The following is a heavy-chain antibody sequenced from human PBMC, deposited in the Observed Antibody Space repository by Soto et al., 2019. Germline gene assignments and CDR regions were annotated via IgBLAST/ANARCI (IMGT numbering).Heavy chain of an antibody. CDR3: VREDWHRFDS. Sequence: EVQLVESGGRLGQPGGSLRLSCAASGFMFSAYWMSWVRQDPGKGLEWVATISGGASDKFYVDSVKGRFTISRDDSKNTLYLQMNSLRDEDTAVYYCVREDWHRFDSWGQGTLVTVSS. CDR2: ISGGASDK. CDR1: GFMFSAYW. V-gene: IGHV3-7*01. J-gene: IGHJ4*02. D-gene: IGHD2-21*01.